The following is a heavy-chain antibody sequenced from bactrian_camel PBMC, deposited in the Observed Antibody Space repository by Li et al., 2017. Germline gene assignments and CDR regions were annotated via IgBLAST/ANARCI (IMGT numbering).Heavy chain of an antibody. CDR3: VRDLGYFGYSLSY. Sequence: QLVESGGGLVQPGGSLRLSCAASGFKFSGYWMYWVRQAPGKGLEWVALMLDGASTYVARSVKGRFAISRDNAKNTVFLQMNSLKPEDTAVYYCVRDLGYFGYSLSYWGQGTQVTVS. CDR1: GFKFSGYW. V-gene: IGHV3S25*01. D-gene: IGHD2*01. J-gene: IGHJ4*01. CDR2: LMLDGAST.